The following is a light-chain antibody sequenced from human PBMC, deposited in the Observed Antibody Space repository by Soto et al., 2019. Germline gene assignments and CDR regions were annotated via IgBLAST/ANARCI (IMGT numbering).Light chain of an antibody. CDR1: QSVSSSY. CDR2: GAS. J-gene: IGKJ1*01. Sequence: EILLTQSPGTLSLSPGERATLSCRASQSVSSSYLAWYQQKPGQAPRLLIYGASSRATGIPDRFSGSGSGTDFTLTISRLXXEDFAVYYCQQYGSSPWTFGQGTKVEIK. V-gene: IGKV3-20*01. CDR3: QQYGSSPWT.